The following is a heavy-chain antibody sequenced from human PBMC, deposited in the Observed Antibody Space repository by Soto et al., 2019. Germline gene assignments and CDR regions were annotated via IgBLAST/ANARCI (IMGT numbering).Heavy chain of an antibody. D-gene: IGHD2-15*01. V-gene: IGHV1-18*01. CDR2: ISAYNGNT. CDR1: GYTFTSYG. CDR3: ARESAGAAPDP. Sequence: QVQLVQSGAEVKKPGASVKVSCKASGYTFTSYGISWVRQAPGQGLEWMGWISAYNGNTNYAQKLQGRVTMTTDTSTSTAYKELRSLRSDDPAVEFCARESAGAAPDPRGQGTLVTVSS. J-gene: IGHJ5*02.